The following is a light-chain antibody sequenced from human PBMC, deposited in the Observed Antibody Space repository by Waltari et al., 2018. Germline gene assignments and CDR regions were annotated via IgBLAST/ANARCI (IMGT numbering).Light chain of an antibody. V-gene: IGKV4-1*01. Sequence: DIVMTQSPESLAVPLGARATITCRSSQSVLDDSTNKNYVAWYQQKPGQPPKLLIDWASTRESGVPDRISGSESGTEFTLTVSSLQAEDVALYYCQQYYSTPYTFGQGTKVEI. CDR2: WAS. CDR3: QQYYSTPYT. J-gene: IGKJ2*01. CDR1: QSVLDDSTNKNY.